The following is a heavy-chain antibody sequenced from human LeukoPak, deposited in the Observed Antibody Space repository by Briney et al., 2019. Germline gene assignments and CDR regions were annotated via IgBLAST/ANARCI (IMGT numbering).Heavy chain of an antibody. CDR1: GYTFTGYY. CDR3: AREVLQCSGGSCYLDAFDI. D-gene: IGHD2-15*01. J-gene: IGHJ3*02. V-gene: IGHV1-2*02. Sequence: RASVKVSCKASGYTFTGYYMHWVRQAPGQGLEWMGWINPNSGGTNYAQKFQGRVTMTRDTSISTAYMELSRLRSDDTAVYYCAREVLQCSGGSCYLDAFDIWGQGTMVTVSS. CDR2: INPNSGGT.